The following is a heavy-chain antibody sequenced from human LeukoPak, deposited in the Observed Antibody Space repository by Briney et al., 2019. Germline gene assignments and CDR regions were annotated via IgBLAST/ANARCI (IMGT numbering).Heavy chain of an antibody. CDR3: ARDWEGDYYGSDAFDI. V-gene: IGHV1-2*02. J-gene: IGHJ3*02. Sequence: ASVKVSCRASGHTFTGYYMHWVRQAPGQGLEWMGWINPNSGGTNYAQKFQGRVTMTRDTSISSAYMELSRLRSDDTALYYCARDWEGDYYGSDAFDIWGQGTMVTVSS. CDR2: INPNSGGT. CDR1: GHTFTGYY. D-gene: IGHD3-10*01.